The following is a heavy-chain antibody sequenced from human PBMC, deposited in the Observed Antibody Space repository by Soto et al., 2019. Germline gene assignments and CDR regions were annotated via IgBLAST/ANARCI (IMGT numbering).Heavy chain of an antibody. J-gene: IGHJ5*02. V-gene: IGHV4-39*07. Sequence: SETLSLTCTVSGGSISSGGYYWSWIRQPPGKGLEWIGEINHSGSTNYNPSLKSRVTISVDTSKNQFSLKLSSVTAADTAVYYCARGGGVVVVVPAAWGWFDPWGQGTLVTVSS. CDR1: GGSISSGGYY. CDR2: INHSGST. D-gene: IGHD2-2*01. CDR3: ARGGGVVVVVPAAWGWFDP.